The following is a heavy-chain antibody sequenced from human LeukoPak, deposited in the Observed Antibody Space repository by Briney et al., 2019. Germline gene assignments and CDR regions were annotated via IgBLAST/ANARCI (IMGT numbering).Heavy chain of an antibody. Sequence: SVKVSCKASGGTFSSYAISWVRQAPGQGLEWMGGIIPIFGTANYAQKFQGRVTITTDESTSTAYMELSSLRSEDTAVYYCARAPTVLVGYCSSSSCQADYWGQGTLVTVSS. CDR2: IIPIFGTA. CDR3: ARAPTVLVGYCSSSSCQADY. D-gene: IGHD2-2*01. V-gene: IGHV1-69*05. CDR1: GGTFSSYA. J-gene: IGHJ4*02.